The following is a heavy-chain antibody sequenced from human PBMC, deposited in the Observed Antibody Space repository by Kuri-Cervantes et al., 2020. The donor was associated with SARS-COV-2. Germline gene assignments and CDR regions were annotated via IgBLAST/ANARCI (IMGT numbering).Heavy chain of an antibody. V-gene: IGHV4-38-2*01. Sequence: GSLRLSCAVSGYSISSGYYWGWIRQPPGKGLEWIGSIYHSGSTYYNPSLKSRVTISVDTSKNQFSLQLNSVTPEDTAVYYCAREQTGETRAFDYWGQGTLVTVSS. CDR1: GYSISSGYY. J-gene: IGHJ4*02. CDR3: AREQTGETRAFDY. CDR2: IYHSGST. D-gene: IGHD2-8*02.